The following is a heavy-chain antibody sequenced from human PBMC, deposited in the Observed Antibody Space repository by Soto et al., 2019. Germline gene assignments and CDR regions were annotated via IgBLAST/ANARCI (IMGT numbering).Heavy chain of an antibody. D-gene: IGHD6-13*01. CDR2: INHSGST. V-gene: IGHV4-34*01. J-gene: IGHJ6*03. CDR1: GGSFSGYY. CDR3: ARGRGGYSSSWYRSWYMEV. Sequence: SETLSLTCAVYGGSFSGYYWSWIRQPPGKGLEWIGEINHSGSTNYNPSLKSRVTISVDTSKNQFSLKLSSVTAADTAVYYCARGRGGYSSSWYRSWYMEVWGKGTTVTVPS.